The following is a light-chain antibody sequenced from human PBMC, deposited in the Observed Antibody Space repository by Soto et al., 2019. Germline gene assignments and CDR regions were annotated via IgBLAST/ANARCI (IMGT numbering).Light chain of an antibody. CDR2: VAS. CDR1: QSISSNF. J-gene: IGKJ5*01. Sequence: EIVLTQSPGTLSLSPGERATLSCRASQSISSNFLAWYQQKPGRAPRLLIYVASSRASGIPDRFSGSGSGTDFTLTISKLEPEDFAVYYCQQYGSSVITFGQGTRLEIK. V-gene: IGKV3-20*01. CDR3: QQYGSSVIT.